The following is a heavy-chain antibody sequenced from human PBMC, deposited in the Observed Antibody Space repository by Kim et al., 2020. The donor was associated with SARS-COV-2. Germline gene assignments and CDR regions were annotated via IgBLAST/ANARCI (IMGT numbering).Heavy chain of an antibody. Sequence: SETLSLTCTVSGGSISSYYWSWIRQPPGKGLEWIGYIYYSGSTNYNPSLKSRVTISVDTSKNQFSLKLSSVTAADTAVYYCARAGGNDDAADYDILTGYYPPHNWFDPWGQGTLVTVSS. CDR3: ARAGGNDDAADYDILTGYYPPHNWFDP. V-gene: IGHV4-59*01. D-gene: IGHD3-9*01. J-gene: IGHJ5*02. CDR1: GGSISSYY. CDR2: IYYSGST.